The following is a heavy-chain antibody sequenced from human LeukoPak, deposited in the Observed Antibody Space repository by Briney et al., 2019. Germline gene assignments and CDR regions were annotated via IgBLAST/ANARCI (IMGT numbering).Heavy chain of an antibody. CDR1: GFTVSSNY. CDR2: IYSDGRT. CDR3: TTYRDPRVGPTYFHFYAMDV. J-gene: IGHJ6*02. Sequence: GGSLRLSCAVSGFTVSSNYVSWVRQAPGKGLEWVSVIYSDGRTYYADSVKGRFTISRDNSKNTLYLQMNTLRAEDTAVYYCTTYRDPRVGPTYFHFYAMDVWGQGTTVTVSS. D-gene: IGHD1-26*01. V-gene: IGHV3-53*01.